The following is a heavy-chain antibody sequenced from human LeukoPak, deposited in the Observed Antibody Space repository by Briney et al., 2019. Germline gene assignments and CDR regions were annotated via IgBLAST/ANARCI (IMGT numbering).Heavy chain of an antibody. CDR3: ASKPRDGYNSDFDY. CDR1: GGTFSSYA. D-gene: IGHD5-24*01. Sequence: GASVKVSCKASGGTFSSYAISWVRQAPGQGLEWMGGIIPIFGTANYAQKFQGRVTITADESTSTAYMELSSLRSEDTAVYYCASKPRDGYNSDFDYWGQGTLVTVPS. J-gene: IGHJ4*02. CDR2: IIPIFGTA. V-gene: IGHV1-69*01.